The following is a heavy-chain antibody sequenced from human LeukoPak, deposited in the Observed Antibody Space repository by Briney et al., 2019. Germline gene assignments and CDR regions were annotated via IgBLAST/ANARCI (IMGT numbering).Heavy chain of an antibody. Sequence: GGSLRLSCAASGFTFSSYAMSWVRQAPGKGLEWVSVIYSGGSTYYADSVKGRFTISRDNSKNTLYLQMNSLRAEDTAVYYCARGVPSYDILTPFDYWGQGTLVTVSS. CDR2: IYSGGST. D-gene: IGHD3-9*01. CDR1: GFTFSSYA. CDR3: ARGVPSYDILTPFDY. J-gene: IGHJ4*02. V-gene: IGHV3-66*01.